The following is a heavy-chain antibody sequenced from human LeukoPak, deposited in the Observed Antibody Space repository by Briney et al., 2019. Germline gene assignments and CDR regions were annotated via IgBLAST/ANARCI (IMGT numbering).Heavy chain of an antibody. CDR1: GYTFTSYD. Sequence: GASVKVSCRASGYTFTSYDINWVRQAPGQGLEWMGWINPSSGGTNYAQKFQGWVTMTRDTSISTAYMELSRLRSDDTAVYYCARGADYYDSSGFNYWGQGTLVTVSS. V-gene: IGHV1-2*04. J-gene: IGHJ4*02. CDR2: INPSSGGT. CDR3: ARGADYYDSSGFNY. D-gene: IGHD3-22*01.